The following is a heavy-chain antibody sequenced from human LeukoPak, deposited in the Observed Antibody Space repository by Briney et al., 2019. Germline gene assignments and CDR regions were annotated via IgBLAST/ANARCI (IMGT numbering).Heavy chain of an antibody. J-gene: IGHJ6*03. V-gene: IGHV4-4*07. CDR3: ARGLPSYGDYVDYYFYMDV. Sequence: PSEPLSLTCTVSGASISGFYWSWIRQPAGKGLQWIGRISTSGSTNYNPSLKSRVTMSVDRSTNEFSLTVRSVTAADTALYYCARGLPSYGDYVDYYFYMDVWGKGTTVTVSS. D-gene: IGHD4-17*01. CDR2: ISTSGST. CDR1: GASISGFY.